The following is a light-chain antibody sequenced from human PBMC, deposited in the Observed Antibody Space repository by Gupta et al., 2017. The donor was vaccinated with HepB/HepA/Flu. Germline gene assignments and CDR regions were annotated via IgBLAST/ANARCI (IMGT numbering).Light chain of an antibody. V-gene: IGKV3-20*01. Sequence: IVLTQSPGTLTLSPGDRATLSCRASKSVSSSYLAWYQQKPGQPPRLLIYGASSRATGIPDRFSGSGSGTDFTLTISRLEPEDFAVYYCQQYGSSALTFGGGTKVEIK. J-gene: IGKJ4*01. CDR1: KSVSSSY. CDR3: QQYGSSALT. CDR2: GAS.